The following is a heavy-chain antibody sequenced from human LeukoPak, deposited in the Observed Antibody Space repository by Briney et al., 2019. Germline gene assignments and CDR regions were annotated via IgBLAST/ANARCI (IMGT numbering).Heavy chain of an antibody. Sequence: SETLSLTCTLSGGSISSYYWSWIRQPAGKGRELIGRIYPSGSTSYNPSLKRRVTMSVDPSKNQFSLQLSSVPAADTADYYCARAPTGTGGWNWFDPWGQGTLVTVSS. J-gene: IGHJ5*02. CDR2: IYPSGST. D-gene: IGHD1-1*01. V-gene: IGHV4-4*07. CDR3: ARAPTGTGGWNWFDP. CDR1: GGSISSYY.